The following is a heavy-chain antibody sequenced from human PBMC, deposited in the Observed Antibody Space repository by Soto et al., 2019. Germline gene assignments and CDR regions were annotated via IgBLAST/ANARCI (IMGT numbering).Heavy chain of an antibody. CDR3: ARLPKGSLVTA. CDR2: ISGVGTSK. Sequence: EVQLLDSGGGFVQPGGSLRLSCAASGYTFSSYVMTWVRQAPGKGLEWVSSISGVGTSKFYADSVKGRFTISRDNSKNMLYLDMDSLRVEDTAVYYCARLPKGSLVTAWGQGTLVTVSS. V-gene: IGHV3-23*01. CDR1: GYTFSSYV. D-gene: IGHD2-21*02. J-gene: IGHJ4*02.